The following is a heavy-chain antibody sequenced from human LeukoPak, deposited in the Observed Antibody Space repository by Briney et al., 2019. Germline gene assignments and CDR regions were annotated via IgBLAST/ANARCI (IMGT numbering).Heavy chain of an antibody. V-gene: IGHV4-31*03. Sequence: SETLSLTCTVSGGSISSGGYYWSWIRQHPGKGLEWIGYIYYCGSTYYNPSLKSRVTISVDTSKNQFSLKLSSVTAADTAVYYCARDHYEYYYDSSGYYVGAFDIWGQGTMVTVSS. CDR2: IYYCGST. J-gene: IGHJ3*02. CDR3: ARDHYEYYYDSSGYYVGAFDI. D-gene: IGHD3-22*01. CDR1: GGSISSGGYY.